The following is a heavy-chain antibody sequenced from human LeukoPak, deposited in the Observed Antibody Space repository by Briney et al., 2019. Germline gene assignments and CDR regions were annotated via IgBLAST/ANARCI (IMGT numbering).Heavy chain of an antibody. CDR3: ARDYRYHLDV. CDR1: GFNFSRNA. CDR2: IDSDGGTT. D-gene: IGHD3-16*02. V-gene: IGHV3-74*01. J-gene: IGHJ6*02. Sequence: PGGSLRLSCAASGFNFSRNAITWVRQAPGKGLKWVSRIDSDGGTTNYADSVKGRFTISRDNAKNTLYLQMNSLRAEDTAAYYCARDYRYHLDVWGQGTTVTVSS.